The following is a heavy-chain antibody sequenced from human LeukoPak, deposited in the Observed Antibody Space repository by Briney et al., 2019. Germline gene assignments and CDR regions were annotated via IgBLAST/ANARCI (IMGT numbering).Heavy chain of an antibody. CDR2: IWYDGSHE. Sequence: PGRSLRLSCEASGFIYNTYGMHWVRQAPGKGLEWVAGIWYDGSHESYEDSVKGRFTISRDNSKNTLYLQMTSLRADDRAVYYCARDRHCDGGRRPFDLWGQGTLVTVSS. CDR1: GFIYNTYG. D-gene: IGHD2-15*01. CDR3: ARDRHCDGGRRPFDL. V-gene: IGHV3-33*01. J-gene: IGHJ4*02.